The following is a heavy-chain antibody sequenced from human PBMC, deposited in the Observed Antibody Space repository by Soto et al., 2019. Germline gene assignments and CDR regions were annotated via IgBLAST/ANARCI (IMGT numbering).Heavy chain of an antibody. D-gene: IGHD2-8*01. V-gene: IGHV3-33*01. J-gene: IGHJ3*02. CDR1: GFTLSAYG. CDR2: IWNDGKNE. Sequence: SLRLSCVVSGFTLSAYGMHWIRQAPGKGLECLAVIWNDGKNEQYAESVKGRFTISRDNSKNTLYLQINSLRAEDTAVYYCARDAVQIWSYVGTFDMWGHGTLVTVSS. CDR3: ARDAVQIWSYVGTFDM.